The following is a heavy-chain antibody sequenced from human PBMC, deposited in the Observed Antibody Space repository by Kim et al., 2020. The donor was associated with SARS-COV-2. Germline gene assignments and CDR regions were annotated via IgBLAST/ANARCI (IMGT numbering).Heavy chain of an antibody. CDR1: GFTFSSYG. Sequence: GGSLRLSCAASGFTFSSYGMHWVRQAPGKGLEWVAVIWYDGCKKYYVDSVKGRFTISRDNSKNTLYLQMNSLRAEDTAVYYCANGGSSSSWAHLYWGQGTLVIVSS. V-gene: IGHV3-33*06. CDR3: ANGGSSSSWAHLY. CDR2: IWYDGCKK. D-gene: IGHD2-2*01. J-gene: IGHJ4*02.